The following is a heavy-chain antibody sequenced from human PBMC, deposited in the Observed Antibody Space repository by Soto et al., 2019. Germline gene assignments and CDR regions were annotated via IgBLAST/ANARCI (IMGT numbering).Heavy chain of an antibody. Sequence: ASVKVSCKASGYIFTGYYMHWVRRAPGQGLEWMGWINPNSGGTNYAQRFQGRVTMTRDTSISTAYMELSRLRSDDTAVYYCARPLYSSSGYWGQGTLVTVSS. D-gene: IGHD6-19*01. V-gene: IGHV1-2*02. CDR1: GYIFTGYY. J-gene: IGHJ4*02. CDR2: INPNSGGT. CDR3: ARPLYSSSGY.